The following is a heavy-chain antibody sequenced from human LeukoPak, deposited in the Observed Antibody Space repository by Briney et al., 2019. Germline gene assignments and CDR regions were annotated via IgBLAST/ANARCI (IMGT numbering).Heavy chain of an antibody. CDR1: GYTFTSYY. CDR3: ARSPSAMVLVY. V-gene: IGHV1-46*01. D-gene: IGHD5-18*01. CDR2: INPSGGST. Sequence: GASVKVSCKASGYTFTSYYMHWVQQAPAQGLEWMGIINPSGGSTSYAQKFQGRVTMTRDTSTSTVYMELSSLRSEDTAVYYCARSPSAMVLVYWGQGTLVTVSS. J-gene: IGHJ4*02.